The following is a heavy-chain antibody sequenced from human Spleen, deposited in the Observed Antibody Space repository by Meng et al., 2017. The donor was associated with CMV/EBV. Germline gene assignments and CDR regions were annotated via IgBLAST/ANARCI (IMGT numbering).Heavy chain of an antibody. D-gene: IGHD2-2*01. Sequence: SETLSLTCAVYGGSFSGYYWSWIRQPPGKGLEWIGEINHSGSTNYNPSLKSRVTISVDTSKNQFSLKLSSVTAADTAVYYCARHHYYCSSTPCFDYWGQGTLVTVSS. V-gene: IGHV4-34*01. J-gene: IGHJ4*02. CDR2: INHSGST. CDR1: GGSFSGYY. CDR3: ARHHYYCSSTPCFDY.